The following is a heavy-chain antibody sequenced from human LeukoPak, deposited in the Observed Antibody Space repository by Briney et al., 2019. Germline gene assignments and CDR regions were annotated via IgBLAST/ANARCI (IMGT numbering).Heavy chain of an antibody. V-gene: IGHV3-23*01. Sequence: GGSLRLSCAASGFTFSSYAMSWVRQAPGKGLEWVSAISGSGGSTYYANSVKGRFTISRDNSKNTLYLQMNSLRAEDTAVYYCAKDGQYNFWSGYQFDPWGQGTLVTVSS. CDR3: AKDGQYNFWSGYQFDP. CDR1: GFTFSSYA. J-gene: IGHJ5*02. CDR2: ISGSGGST. D-gene: IGHD3-3*01.